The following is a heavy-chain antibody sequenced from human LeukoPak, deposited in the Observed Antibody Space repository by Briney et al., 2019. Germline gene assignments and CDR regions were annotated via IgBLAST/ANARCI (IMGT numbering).Heavy chain of an antibody. V-gene: IGHV3-66*01. J-gene: IGHJ6*03. D-gene: IGHD6-13*01. CDR2: IYSGGST. CDR3: ARIRIGQQLGTGAYYYYYYMDV. CDR1: GFTVSSNY. Sequence: TGGSLRLSCAASGFTVSSNYMSWVRQAPGKGLEWVSVIYSGGSTYYADSVKGRFTISRDNSKNTLYLQMNSLRAEDTAVYYCARIRIGQQLGTGAYYYYYYMDVWGKGTTVTISS.